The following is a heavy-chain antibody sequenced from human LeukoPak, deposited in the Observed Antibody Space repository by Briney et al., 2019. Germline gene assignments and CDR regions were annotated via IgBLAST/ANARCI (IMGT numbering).Heavy chain of an antibody. D-gene: IGHD3-3*01. CDR2: ISSSGSTI. CDR3: AGNRYRSGYWIATPLDY. J-gene: IGHJ4*02. CDR1: GFTFSDYY. Sequence: PGGSLRLSCAAPGFTFSDYYMSWIRQAPGKGLEWVSYISSSGSTIYYADSVKGRFTISRDNAKNSLYLQMNSLRAEDTAVYYCAGNRYRSGYWIATPLDYWGQGTLVTVSS. V-gene: IGHV3-11*04.